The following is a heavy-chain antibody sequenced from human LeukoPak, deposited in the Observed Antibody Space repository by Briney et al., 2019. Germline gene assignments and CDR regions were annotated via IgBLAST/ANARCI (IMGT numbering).Heavy chain of an antibody. D-gene: IGHD3-22*01. CDR2: ISGSGGST. CDR3: AKDSGVEYYTYYYDSSGYFPVFDY. CDR1: GFTFSSYA. V-gene: IGHV3-23*01. J-gene: IGHJ4*02. Sequence: GGSLRLSCAASGFTFSSYAMSWVRQAPGKGLEWVSAISGSGGSTYYADSVKGRFTISRDNSKNTLYLQMNSLRAEDTAVYYCAKDSGVEYYTYYYDSSGYFPVFDYWGQGTLVTVSS.